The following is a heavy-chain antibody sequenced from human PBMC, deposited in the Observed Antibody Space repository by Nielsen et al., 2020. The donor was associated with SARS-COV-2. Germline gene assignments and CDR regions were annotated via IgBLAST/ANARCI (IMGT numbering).Heavy chain of an antibody. J-gene: IGHJ4*02. D-gene: IGHD5-18*01. Sequence: GGSLRLSCAASGFTFSDYYMNWIRQAPGKGLEWVSVIYSGGSSTYYADSVKGRLTISRDNSKDTLYLQMNSLRAEDTAVYYCAKSRYSYGNYFDYWGQGTLVTVSS. V-gene: IGHV3-23*03. CDR3: AKSRYSYGNYFDY. CDR1: GFTFSDYY. CDR2: IYSGGSST.